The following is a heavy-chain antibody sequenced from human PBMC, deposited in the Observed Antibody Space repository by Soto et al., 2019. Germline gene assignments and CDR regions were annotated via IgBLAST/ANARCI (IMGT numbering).Heavy chain of an antibody. J-gene: IGHJ4*02. CDR1: GFTFSSYS. CDR2: ISSSSSTI. Sequence: EVQLVESGGGLVQPGGSLRLSCAASGFTFSSYSMNWVRQAPGKGLEWVSYISSSSSTIYYADSVKGRFTISRDNAKNSLYLQMNSLRAEDTAVYYCARDLEEEFDCVRNVHFDYWGQGTLVTVSS. CDR3: ARDLEEEFDCVRNVHFDY. V-gene: IGHV3-48*01. D-gene: IGHD3-9*01.